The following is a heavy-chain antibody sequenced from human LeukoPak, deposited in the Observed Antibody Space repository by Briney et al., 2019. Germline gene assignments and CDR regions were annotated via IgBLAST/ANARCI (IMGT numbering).Heavy chain of an antibody. CDR3: ATDYSNFYGMDV. J-gene: IGHJ6*02. Sequence: PSETLSLTCTVSGGSISSYYWSWIRQPPGKGLEWIGYIRNRARTNYNPSLESRVTISVDSSKDQFSLRLSSVTAADTAVYYCATDYSNFYGMDVWGQGTTVTVSS. V-gene: IGHV4-59*01. CDR1: GGSISSYY. CDR2: IRNRART. D-gene: IGHD4-11*01.